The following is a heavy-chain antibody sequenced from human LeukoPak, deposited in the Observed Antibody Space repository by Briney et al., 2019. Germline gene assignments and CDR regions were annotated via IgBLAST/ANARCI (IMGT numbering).Heavy chain of an antibody. CDR3: AKDAAHYDILTGYYPFDY. Sequence: GGSLRLSCAASGFTFSSYWMSWVRQAPGKGLEWVANIKQDGSEKYYVDSVKGRFTISRDNAKNSLYLQMNSLRAEDTAVYYCAKDAAHYDILTGYYPFDYWGQGTLVTVSS. CDR2: IKQDGSEK. V-gene: IGHV3-7*03. CDR1: GFTFSSYW. J-gene: IGHJ4*02. D-gene: IGHD3-9*01.